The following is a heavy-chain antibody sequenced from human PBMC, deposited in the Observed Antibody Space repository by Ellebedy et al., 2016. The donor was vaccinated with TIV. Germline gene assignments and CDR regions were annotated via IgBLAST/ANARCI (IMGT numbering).Heavy chain of an antibody. J-gene: IGHJ4*02. CDR2: ISSHTGDT. V-gene: IGHV1-18*04. CDR1: GYTFTSFG. D-gene: IGHD2-21*01. Sequence: ASVEVSCKGSGYTFTSFGMSWLRQAPGKGLEWMGWISSHTGDTNYAQTFQDRVTMTTDTSTRTGYMELRGLRSDDTAVYYCGRVIGLRDCDGATCSPPPPLDYWGQGTLVIVSS. CDR3: GRVIGLRDCDGATCSPPPPLDY.